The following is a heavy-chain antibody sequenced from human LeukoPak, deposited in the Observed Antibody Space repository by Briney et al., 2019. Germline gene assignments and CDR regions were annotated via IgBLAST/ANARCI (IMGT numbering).Heavy chain of an antibody. CDR2: IYTSGST. CDR3: ARDRLGYCSSTSCRDAFDI. Sequence: SETLSLTCTVSGGSISSYYWSWIRQPAGKGLEWIGRIYTSGSTNYNPSLKSRVTMSVDTSKNQFSLKLSSVTAADTAVYHCARDRLGYCSSTSCRDAFDIWGQGTMVTVSS. D-gene: IGHD2-2*01. J-gene: IGHJ3*02. CDR1: GGSISSYY. V-gene: IGHV4-4*07.